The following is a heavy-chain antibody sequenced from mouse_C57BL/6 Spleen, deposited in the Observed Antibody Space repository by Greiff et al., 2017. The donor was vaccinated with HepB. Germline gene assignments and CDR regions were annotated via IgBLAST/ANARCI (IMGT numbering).Heavy chain of an antibody. J-gene: IGHJ2*01. CDR2: INPSTGGT. CDR3: ARGTYGIHFDY. Sequence: EVQLQQSGPELVKPGASVKISCKASGYSFTGYYMNWVKQSPEKSLEWIGEINPSTGGTTYNQKFKAKATLTVDKSSSTAYMQLKSLTSEDSAVYYCARGTYGIHFDYWGQGTTLTVSS. D-gene: IGHD2-1*01. V-gene: IGHV1-42*01. CDR1: GYSFTGYY.